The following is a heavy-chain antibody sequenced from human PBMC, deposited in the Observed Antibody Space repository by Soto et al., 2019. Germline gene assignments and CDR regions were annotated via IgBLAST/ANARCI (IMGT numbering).Heavy chain of an antibody. CDR3: ARDGGRHSGGIAY. CDR1: GGTFSSYS. D-gene: IGHD1-26*01. V-gene: IGHV1-69*01. CDR2: IIPIFGTA. Sequence: QVQLVQSGAEVKKPGSSVNVSCKASGGTFSSYSINWVRQAPGQGLEWMGEIIPIFGTATYAQKFQGRVQITADESTSTAYMALSSLRSEDTAVYYCARDGGRHSGGIAYWGQGTLVTVSS. J-gene: IGHJ4*02.